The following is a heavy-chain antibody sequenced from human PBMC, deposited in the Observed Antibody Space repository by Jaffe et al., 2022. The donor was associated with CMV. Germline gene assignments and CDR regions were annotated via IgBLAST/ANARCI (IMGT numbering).Heavy chain of an antibody. J-gene: IGHJ4*02. Sequence: EVQLVESGGVVVQPGGSLRLSCAASGFTFDDYTMHWVRQAPGKGLEWVSLISWDGGSTYYADSVKGRFTISRDNSKNSLYLQMNSLRTEDTALYYCAKDIVASSNYYDSSGYYPGFDYWGQGTLVTVSS. D-gene: IGHD3-22*01. CDR2: ISWDGGST. CDR1: GFTFDDYT. CDR3: AKDIVASSNYYDSSGYYPGFDY. V-gene: IGHV3-43*01.